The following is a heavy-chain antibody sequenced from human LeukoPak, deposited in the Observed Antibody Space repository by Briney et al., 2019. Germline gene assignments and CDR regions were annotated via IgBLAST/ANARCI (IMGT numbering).Heavy chain of an antibody. Sequence: GGSLRLSCVASGFIFSTYGMHWVRQAPGKGPEWVAFVRDDGSNKYYANSVKGRFTISRDNAKNSLYLQMNSLRAEDTALYHCARDVDGAFDIWGQGTTVTVSS. V-gene: IGHV3-30*02. CDR2: VRDDGSNK. J-gene: IGHJ3*02. CDR1: GFIFSTYG. CDR3: ARDVDGAFDI. D-gene: IGHD5-12*01.